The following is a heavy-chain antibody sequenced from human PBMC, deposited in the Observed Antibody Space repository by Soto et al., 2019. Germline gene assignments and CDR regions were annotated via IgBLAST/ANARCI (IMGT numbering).Heavy chain of an antibody. CDR1: RFTFSSSG. V-gene: IGHV3-30*18. D-gene: IGHD6-6*01. CDR2: ISYDGSNK. Sequence: GSRSLSSAASRFTFSSSGMHLVRQAPGKGLEWVARISYDGSNKYYADYVKGRFTISRDNSKNTLYLQMNSLRAEDTAVYYCAKDRAIAALPVYYYYGMDCWGQGTTVTASS. CDR3: AKDRAIAALPVYYYYGMDC. J-gene: IGHJ6*02.